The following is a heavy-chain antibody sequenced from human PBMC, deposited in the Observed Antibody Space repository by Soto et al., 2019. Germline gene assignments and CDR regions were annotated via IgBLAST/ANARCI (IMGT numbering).Heavy chain of an antibody. D-gene: IGHD3-9*01. CDR1: GFTFSSYG. CDR2: IWYDGSNK. Sequence: PGGSLRLSCAASGFTFSSYGMHWVRQAPGKGLEWVAVIWYDGSNKYYADSVKGRFTISRDNSKITLYLQMNSLRAEDTAVYYCARGPYYDILTVYSAAYYYYGMDVWGQRTTVTVSS. CDR3: ARGPYYDILTVYSAAYYYYGMDV. J-gene: IGHJ6*02. V-gene: IGHV3-33*01.